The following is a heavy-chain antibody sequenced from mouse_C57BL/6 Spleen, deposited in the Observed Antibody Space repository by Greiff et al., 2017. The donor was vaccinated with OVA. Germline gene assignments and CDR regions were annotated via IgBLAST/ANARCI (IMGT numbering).Heavy chain of an antibody. J-gene: IGHJ2*01. V-gene: IGHV1-69*01. D-gene: IGHD1-1*01. CDR3: ARAVAGYYFDY. CDR2: IDPSDSYT. Sequence: VQLQQSGAELVMPGASVKLSCKASGYTFTSYWMHWVKQRPGQGLEWIGEIDPSDSYTNYNQKFKGKSTLTVDKSSSTAYMQLSSLTSEDSAVYYCARAVAGYYFDYWGQGTTLTVSS. CDR1: GYTFTSYW.